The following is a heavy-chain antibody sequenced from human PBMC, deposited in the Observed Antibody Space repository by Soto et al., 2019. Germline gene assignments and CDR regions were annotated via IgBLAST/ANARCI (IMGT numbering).Heavy chain of an antibody. CDR1: GFTFSRHT. Sequence: QVQLEESGGGVVQPGRSLRLSCAASGFTFSRHTMHWVRPAPGKGLEWVASISYDGSNKYYADSVKGRFTISRDNSKNTLSVQMDSLRAEDTTVYYCARDRLRLGELSLLGYFDYWGQGTLFTVSS. J-gene: IGHJ4*02. V-gene: IGHV3-30*04. CDR3: ARDRLRLGELSLLGYFDY. D-gene: IGHD3-16*02. CDR2: ISYDGSNK.